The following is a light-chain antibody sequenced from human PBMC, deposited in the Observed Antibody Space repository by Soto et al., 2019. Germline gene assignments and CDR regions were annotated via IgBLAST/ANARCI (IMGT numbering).Light chain of an antibody. V-gene: IGKV3-15*01. CDR2: EAS. Sequence: EIVMTQSPATLSVSPGERTTLSCRASQSISSNLAWYEQKPGQAPRLLMYEASTRATGIPARFSGSRSGTEFTLTITSLPAEDFAVYYCKQYNNRPPHTSGGGTKVAIK. J-gene: IGKJ4*01. CDR1: QSISSN. CDR3: KQYNNRPPHT.